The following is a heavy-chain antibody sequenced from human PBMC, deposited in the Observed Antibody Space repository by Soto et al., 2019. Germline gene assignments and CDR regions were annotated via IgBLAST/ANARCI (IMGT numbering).Heavy chain of an antibody. CDR2: IYFNGNT. V-gene: IGHV4-39*01. Sequence: QLQLQESGPGLVKPSETLSLTCNVSGVSISDTSYYWGWIRQPPGKGLEWIGTIYFNGNTFYNPSLKSRLTLSVDTSKNQTSLRLTSVTAADTAVYYCARQGSYWGQGTLVAVSS. J-gene: IGHJ4*02. CDR3: ARQGSY. CDR1: GVSISDTSYY.